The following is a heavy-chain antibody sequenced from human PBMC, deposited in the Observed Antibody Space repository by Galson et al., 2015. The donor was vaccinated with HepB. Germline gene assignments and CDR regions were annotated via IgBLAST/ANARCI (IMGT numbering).Heavy chain of an antibody. D-gene: IGHD6-19*01. CDR3: AKDRQAYGSGSPPHV. CDR2: IRYDGSNK. V-gene: IGHV3-30*02. J-gene: IGHJ6*02. Sequence: SLRLSCAASGFTFSSYGMHWVRQAPGKGLEWVAFIRYDGSNKYYADSVKGRFTISRDNSKNTLYLQMNSLRAEDTAVYYCAKDRQAYGSGSPPHVWGQGTTVTVSS. CDR1: GFTFSSYG.